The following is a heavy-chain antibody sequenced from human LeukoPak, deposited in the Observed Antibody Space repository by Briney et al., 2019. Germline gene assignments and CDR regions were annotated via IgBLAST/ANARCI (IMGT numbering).Heavy chain of an antibody. Sequence: ASVRVSCKIFGNNLREVSMNWVRQGPGKGLERMGGFDPEEGRTLYAQKFQGRVTTTEDTSSDTAYMELSSQTSEDTAVYYCTLRGGMICVNDVCPEYFNHWGQGTLVSVPS. D-gene: IGHD3/OR15-3a*01. J-gene: IGHJ1*01. CDR1: GNNLREVS. CDR2: FDPEEGRT. V-gene: IGHV1-24*01. CDR3: TLRGGMICVNDVCPEYFNH.